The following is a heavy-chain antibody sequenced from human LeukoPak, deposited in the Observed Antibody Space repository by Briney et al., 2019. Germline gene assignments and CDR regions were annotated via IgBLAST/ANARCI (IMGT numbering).Heavy chain of an antibody. J-gene: IGHJ6*03. CDR1: GGSISSYY. CDR3: ARNFGVATLYYYYYYMDV. D-gene: IGHD3-3*01. Sequence: SETLSLXCTVSGGSISSYYWSWIRQPPGKGLEWIGYIYYSGSTNYNPSLKSRVTISVDTSKNQFSLKLSSVTAADTAVYYCARNFGVATLYYYYYYMDVWGKGTTVTVSS. V-gene: IGHV4-59*01. CDR2: IYYSGST.